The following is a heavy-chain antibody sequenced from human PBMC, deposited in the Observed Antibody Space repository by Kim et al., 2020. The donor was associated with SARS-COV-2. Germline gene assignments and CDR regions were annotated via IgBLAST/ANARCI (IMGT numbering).Heavy chain of an antibody. CDR2: ISGSGGST. V-gene: IGHV3-23*01. D-gene: IGHD3-3*01. J-gene: IGHJ6*02. CDR1: GFTFSSYA. Sequence: GGSLRLSCAASGFTFSSYAMSWVRQAPGKGLEWVSAISGSGGSTYYADSVKGRFTISRDNSKNTLYLQMNSLRAEDAAVYYCAKVDGEWLVTVDYYYGMDVWGQGTTVTVSS. CDR3: AKVDGEWLVTVDYYYGMDV.